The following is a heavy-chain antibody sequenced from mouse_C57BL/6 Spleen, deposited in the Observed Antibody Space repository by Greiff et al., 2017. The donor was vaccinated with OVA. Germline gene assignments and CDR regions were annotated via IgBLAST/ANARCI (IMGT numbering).Heavy chain of an antibody. CDR1: GFTFSSYG. V-gene: IGHV5-6*01. Sequence: EVHLVESGGDLVKPGGSLKLSCAASGFTFSSYGMSWVRQTPDKRLEWVAPISSGGSYTYYPDSVKGRFTIARDNAKNTLYLQLSSLKSEDTAMYYCAGDDGDSGEFAYWGQGTLVTVSA. CDR2: ISSGGSYT. CDR3: AGDDGDSGEFAY. J-gene: IGHJ3*01. D-gene: IGHD2-13*01.